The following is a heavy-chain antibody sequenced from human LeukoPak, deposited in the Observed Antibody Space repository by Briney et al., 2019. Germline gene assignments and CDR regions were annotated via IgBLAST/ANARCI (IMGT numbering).Heavy chain of an antibody. CDR3: AREPGSRFLEWPD. J-gene: IGHJ4*02. V-gene: IGHV3-21*01. D-gene: IGHD3-3*01. Sequence: GGSLRLSCAASGFPFTSYTMNWVRQAPGKGLEWVSSISVTGSFIYYADSVKGRFTISRDNAKSSLYLQMASLRAEDTAVYYCAREPGSRFLEWPDWGQGTLVTVSS. CDR2: ISVTGSFI. CDR1: GFPFTSYT.